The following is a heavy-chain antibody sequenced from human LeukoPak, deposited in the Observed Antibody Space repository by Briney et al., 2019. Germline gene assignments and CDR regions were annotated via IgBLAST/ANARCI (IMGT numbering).Heavy chain of an antibody. CDR1: GYTFTSYD. V-gene: IGHV1-8*03. J-gene: IGHJ4*02. D-gene: IGHD6-19*01. CDR3: ARRGPIAVAGTGDY. CDR2: MNPNSGNT. Sequence: ASVKVSCKASGYTFTSYDINWVRQATGQGLEWMGWMNPNSGNTGYAQKFQGRVTITRNTSISTAYMELRSLRSDDTAVYYCARRGPIAVAGTGDYWGQGTLVTVSS.